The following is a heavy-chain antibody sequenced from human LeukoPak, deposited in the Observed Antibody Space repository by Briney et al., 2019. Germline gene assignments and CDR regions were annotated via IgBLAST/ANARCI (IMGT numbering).Heavy chain of an antibody. Sequence: PEGSLRLSCAASGFIFNNYDMHWVRQVTGKGLEWVSTIGTAADTYYPASVKGRFTISRENANNSLYLQMNSLRAGDTAVYYCARVIPASGNYDYWGQGTLVTVSS. V-gene: IGHV3-13*01. CDR1: GFIFNNYD. D-gene: IGHD3-10*01. J-gene: IGHJ4*02. CDR3: ARVIPASGNYDY. CDR2: IGTAADT.